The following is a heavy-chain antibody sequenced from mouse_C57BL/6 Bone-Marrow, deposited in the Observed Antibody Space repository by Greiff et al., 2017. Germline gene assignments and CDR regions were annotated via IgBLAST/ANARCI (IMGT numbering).Heavy chain of an antibody. CDR3: AREHYDYDVALFAY. V-gene: IGHV1-69*01. CDR1: GYTFTSYW. J-gene: IGHJ3*01. CDR2: IDPSDSYT. D-gene: IGHD2-4*01. Sequence: QVQLQQPGAELVMPGASVKLSCKASGYTFTSYWMHWVKQRPGQGLEWIGEIDPSDSYTNYNQKFKGKSTLTVDKSSSTAYMQRSSLTSENSAVYYCAREHYDYDVALFAYCGQGTLVTVSA.